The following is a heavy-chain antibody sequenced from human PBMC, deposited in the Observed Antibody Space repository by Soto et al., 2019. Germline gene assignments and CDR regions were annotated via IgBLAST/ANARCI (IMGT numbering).Heavy chain of an antibody. CDR3: EKGSVVVPGAMFQGGHYMDV. V-gene: IGHV3-23*01. J-gene: IGHJ6*03. Sequence: PEGSLRLSCSASGFTFSSYAMSWVRQAPGKGLEWVSAISGSGGSTYYADSVKGRFTISRDNSKNTLYLQMNSLRVEDTAVYYCEKGSVVVPGAMFQGGHYMDVWGKGTTASVSS. D-gene: IGHD2-2*01. CDR1: GFTFSSYA. CDR2: ISGSGGST.